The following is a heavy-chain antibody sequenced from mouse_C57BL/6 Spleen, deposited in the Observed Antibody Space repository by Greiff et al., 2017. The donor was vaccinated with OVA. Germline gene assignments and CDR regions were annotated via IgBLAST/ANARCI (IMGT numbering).Heavy chain of an antibody. V-gene: IGHV1-9*01. CDR1: GYTFTGYW. CDR2: IFPGSGST. Sequence: QVQLQQPGAELMKPGASVKLSCKATGYTFTGYWIDWVKQRPGHGLEWIGGIFPGSGSTNYNEKFKGKATFTVDTSSNTAYMQLSSLTTEDSAVYYCARDDLIPLFDYWGQGTTLTVSS. J-gene: IGHJ2*01. D-gene: IGHD5-1-1*01. CDR3: ARDDLIPLFDY.